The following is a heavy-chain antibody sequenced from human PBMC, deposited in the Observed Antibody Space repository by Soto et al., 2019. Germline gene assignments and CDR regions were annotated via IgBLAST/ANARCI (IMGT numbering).Heavy chain of an antibody. D-gene: IGHD3-3*01. Sequence: SDTLSLTCTVSGGSISNDFCNWIRQPAGKGLEWIGRIDNSGSTNYNPSLKSRITMSADTSRNQFSLKLNSVTAADAAVYYCARGGQDFWSGPFDYWGQGALVTVSS. CDR1: GGSISNDF. CDR3: ARGGQDFWSGPFDY. CDR2: IDNSGST. J-gene: IGHJ4*02. V-gene: IGHV4-4*07.